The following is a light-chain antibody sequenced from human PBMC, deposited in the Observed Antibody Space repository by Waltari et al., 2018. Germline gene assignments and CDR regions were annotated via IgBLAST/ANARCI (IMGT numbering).Light chain of an antibody. Sequence: EIVMTQSPATLSVSPGERATLSCRASQSVSSNLAWYQQKPGQAPRLLIYGASTRATGIPARFSGSGSGTEFTLTISSMQSEDFAVYYCQQYNNWPPSITFGQGTQLEIK. CDR1: QSVSSN. J-gene: IGKJ5*01. CDR2: GAS. V-gene: IGKV3-15*01. CDR3: QQYNNWPPSIT.